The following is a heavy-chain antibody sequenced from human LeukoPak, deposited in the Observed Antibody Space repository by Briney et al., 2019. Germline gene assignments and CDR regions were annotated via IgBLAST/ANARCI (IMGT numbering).Heavy chain of an antibody. J-gene: IGHJ6*02. D-gene: IGHD1-14*01. CDR3: ARALTSHYFYIMDI. CDR1: EFTFSSYA. CDR2: ISFSGGST. Sequence: GGSLRLSCAASEFTFSSYAMSWVRQAPGKGLDWVSTISFSGGSTYYADFVKGRFTISRDNSKNTLFLQMNSLRPEDTAVYYCARALTSHYFYIMDIWGQGTTVTVSS. V-gene: IGHV3-23*01.